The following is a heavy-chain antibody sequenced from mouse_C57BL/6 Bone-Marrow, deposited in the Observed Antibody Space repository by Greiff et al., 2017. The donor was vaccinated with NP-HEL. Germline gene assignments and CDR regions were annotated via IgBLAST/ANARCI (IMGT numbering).Heavy chain of an antibody. CDR1: GFSFNTYA. Sequence: EVQLVESGGGLVQPKGSLKLSCAASGFSFNTYAMNWVRQAPGQGLEWVARIRSNSNNDATYYADSVKDRFTISRDDSKSMLYLQMNNLKTEDTARYYWVRHGGSKEGIYYDYDLAWFAYWGQGTLVTVSA. V-gene: IGHV10-1*01. D-gene: IGHD2-4*01. CDR3: VRHGGSKEGIYYDYDLAWFAY. J-gene: IGHJ3*01. CDR2: IRSNSNNDAT.